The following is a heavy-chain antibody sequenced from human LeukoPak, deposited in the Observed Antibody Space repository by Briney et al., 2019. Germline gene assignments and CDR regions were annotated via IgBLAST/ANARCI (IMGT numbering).Heavy chain of an antibody. J-gene: IGHJ2*01. CDR3: ASTFLAYCGGDCYSEPWYFDL. V-gene: IGHV4-61*02. CDR2: IYTSGST. CDR1: GGSISSGSYY. D-gene: IGHD2-21*02. Sequence: SETLSLTCTVSGGSISSGSYYWSWIRQPAGKGLEWIGRIYTSGSTNYNPSLKSRVTISVDTSKNQFSLKLNSVTAADTAVYYCASTFLAYCGGDCYSEPWYFDLWGRGTLVTVSS.